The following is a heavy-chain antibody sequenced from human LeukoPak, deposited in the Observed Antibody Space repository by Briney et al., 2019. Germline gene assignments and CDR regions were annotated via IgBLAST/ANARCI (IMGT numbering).Heavy chain of an antibody. CDR1: GGSISSSSYY. CDR3: AGSTIAALLPH. D-gene: IGHD6-6*01. V-gene: IGHV4-39*07. Sequence: SETLSLTCTVSGGSISSSSYYWGWIRQPPGKGLEWIGSIYYSGSTYYNPSLKSRVTMSIDTSKNQFSLRLRSVTAADTAVYYCAGSTIAALLPHWGQGTLVTVSS. J-gene: IGHJ4*02. CDR2: IYYSGST.